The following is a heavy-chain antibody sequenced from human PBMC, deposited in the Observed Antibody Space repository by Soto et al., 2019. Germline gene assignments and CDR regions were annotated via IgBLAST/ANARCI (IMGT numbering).Heavy chain of an antibody. CDR3: ARAPPRGYYYYYYGMDV. Sequence: QVQLVQSGAEVKKPGSSVKVSCKASGGTFSSYAISWVRQAPGQGLEWMGGIIPIFGTANYAQKFQGRVTITADKSTRTAYMELSSLRSEDTAVYYCARAPPRGYYYYYYGMDVWGQGTTVTVSS. V-gene: IGHV1-69*06. CDR1: GGTFSSYA. CDR2: IIPIFGTA. J-gene: IGHJ6*02.